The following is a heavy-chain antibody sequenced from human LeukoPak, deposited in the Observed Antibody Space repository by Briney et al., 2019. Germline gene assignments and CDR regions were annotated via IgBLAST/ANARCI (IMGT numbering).Heavy chain of an antibody. CDR1: GGSISSYY. CDR2: IYTSGST. Sequence: SETLSLTCTVSGGSISSYYWSWIRQPAGKGLEWIGRIYTSGSTNYNPSLKSRVTMSVDTSKNQFSLKLSSVTAADTAVYYCARGLSSSTSPHYYYMDVWGKGTTVTVSS. J-gene: IGHJ6*03. CDR3: ARGLSSSTSPHYYYMDV. D-gene: IGHD2-2*01. V-gene: IGHV4-4*07.